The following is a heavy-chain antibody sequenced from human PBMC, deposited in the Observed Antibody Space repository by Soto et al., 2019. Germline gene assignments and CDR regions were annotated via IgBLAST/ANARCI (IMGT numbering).Heavy chain of an antibody. D-gene: IGHD1-20*01. Sequence: GSRRPSCSASRFSFNGYDMHWVCHLTGKGLEWISAIGTAAETYYPGSVQGRFTITRENAKNSLYLQINSLRAGNTAVYYCARDKYNWTNDYYYGLDVWGPGTTVTVS. CDR3: ARDKYNWTNDYYYGLDV. CDR2: IGTAAET. J-gene: IGHJ6*02. CDR1: RFSFNGYD. V-gene: IGHV3-13*01.